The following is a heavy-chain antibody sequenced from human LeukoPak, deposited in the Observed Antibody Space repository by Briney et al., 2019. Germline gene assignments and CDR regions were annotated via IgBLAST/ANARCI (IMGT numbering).Heavy chain of an antibody. CDR2: ISYGGSNK. CDR1: GFTFSGYA. V-gene: IGHV3-30-3*01. Sequence: GGSLRLSCAASGFTFSGYAMHWVRQAPGKGLEWVAVISYGGSNKYYADSVKGRFTISRDDSKNTLYLQVNSLRTEDTAVYYCAREDAWYFDYWGQGTLVTVSS. CDR3: AREDAWYFDY. J-gene: IGHJ4*02. D-gene: IGHD2-2*01.